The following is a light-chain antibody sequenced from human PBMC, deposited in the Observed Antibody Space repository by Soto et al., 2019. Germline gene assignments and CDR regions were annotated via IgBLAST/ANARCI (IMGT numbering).Light chain of an antibody. CDR1: QSVSNF. V-gene: IGKV3-15*01. Sequence: EKVMTQSPATLSMSPGERATLSCRASQSVSNFLAWYQQKPGQAPRLLIYGASTRATGIPAGFSGSGSGTELPLTISSLQSADFAVYYCQLYSNWPSSTFGQGTKVEV. CDR3: QLYSNWPSST. CDR2: GAS. J-gene: IGKJ1*01.